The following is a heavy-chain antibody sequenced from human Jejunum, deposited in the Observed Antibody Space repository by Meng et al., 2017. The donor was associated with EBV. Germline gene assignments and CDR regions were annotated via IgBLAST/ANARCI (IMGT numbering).Heavy chain of an antibody. Sequence: EVQLVEGGGGLVQPGGALRLSCAASGFTFNSHTMSWVRQAPGKGLEWVSAITDSGGSTYYTDSVKGRFTISRDNSKNTLYLQMNSLRAEDTAVYYCAKLTRAWGQGTLVTVSS. V-gene: IGHV3-23*04. J-gene: IGHJ5*02. CDR1: GFTFNSHT. CDR2: ITDSGGST. CDR3: AKLTRA.